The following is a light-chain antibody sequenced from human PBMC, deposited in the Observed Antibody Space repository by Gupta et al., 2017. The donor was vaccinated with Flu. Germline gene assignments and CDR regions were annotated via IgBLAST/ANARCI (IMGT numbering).Light chain of an antibody. J-gene: IGLJ1*01. V-gene: IGLV3-21*02. Sequence: SYVLTQPPSLSVAPGQTARIPCGGIHIGSKSVHWYQQKPGQAPMLVVYDDSDRPSGIPERFSGSNSGNTATLIISRVEAGDEADYYCQVWDSSRDQYVFGPGTKVSVL. CDR1: HIGSKS. CDR2: DDS. CDR3: QVWDSSRDQYV.